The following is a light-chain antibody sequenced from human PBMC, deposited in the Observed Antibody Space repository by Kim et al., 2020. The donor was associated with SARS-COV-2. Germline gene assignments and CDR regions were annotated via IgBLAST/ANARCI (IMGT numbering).Light chain of an antibody. J-gene: IGLJ3*02. CDR2: EVT. V-gene: IGLV2-8*01. Sequence: QSALTQPPSASGSPGQSVTISCSGSSSDFGNYDYVSWYQQHPGKAPKLMIYEVTKRPSGVPDRFSGSKSGNTASLTVSGLQAEDEADYYCSSYAGRNRLVFGGGTQLTVL. CDR1: SSDFGNYDY. CDR3: SSYAGRNRLV.